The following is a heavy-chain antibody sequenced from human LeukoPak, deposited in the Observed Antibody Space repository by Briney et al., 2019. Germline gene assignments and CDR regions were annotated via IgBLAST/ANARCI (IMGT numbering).Heavy chain of an antibody. CDR2: ISGSGGST. J-gene: IGHJ4*02. V-gene: IGHV3-23*01. D-gene: IGHD3-9*01. CDR1: GFTFSSYA. Sequence: GGSLRLSCAASGFTFSSYAMSWVRQAPGKGLEWVSAISGSGGSTHYADSVKGRFTISRDNSKNTLYLQMNSLRAEDTAVYYCAKGYYDILTGYYTQYFDYWGQGTLVTVSS. CDR3: AKGYYDILTGYYTQYFDY.